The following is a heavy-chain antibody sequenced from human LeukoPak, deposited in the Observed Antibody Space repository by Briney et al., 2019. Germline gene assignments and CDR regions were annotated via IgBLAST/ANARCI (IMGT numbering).Heavy chain of an antibody. CDR3: AKYARSYYGSGSYYYFDY. Sequence: GGSLRLSCIASGFIFSKACMSWVRQAPGKGLEWVSAISGSGGSTYYADSVKGRFTISRDNSKNTLYLQMNSLRAEDTAVYYCAKYARSYYGSGSYYYFDYWGQGTLVTVSS. V-gene: IGHV3-23*01. J-gene: IGHJ4*02. CDR2: ISGSGGST. D-gene: IGHD3-10*01. CDR1: GFIFSKAC.